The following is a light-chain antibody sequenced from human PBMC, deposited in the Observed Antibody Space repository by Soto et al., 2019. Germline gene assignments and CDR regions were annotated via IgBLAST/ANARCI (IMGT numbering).Light chain of an antibody. CDR2: GAS. J-gene: IGKJ1*01. CDR3: QQYGSSPPWT. Sequence: EFVLTQPPGTLSLSAGERATLSCRASQSVSSSHLAWYQQKPGQAPRLLIYGASSRATGIPDRFSGSGSGTDFTLTISRLEPEDFAVYYCQQYGSSPPWTFGQGTKVDIK. CDR1: QSVSSSH. V-gene: IGKV3-20*01.